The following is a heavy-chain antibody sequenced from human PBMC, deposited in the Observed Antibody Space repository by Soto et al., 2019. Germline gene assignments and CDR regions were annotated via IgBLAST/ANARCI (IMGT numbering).Heavy chain of an antibody. CDR3: ARNAGYNYGY. CDR2: IISDGRTT. CDR1: GFSFSSYS. D-gene: IGHD5-18*01. V-gene: IGHV3-74*01. Sequence: GGSLRLSCAASGFSFSSYSMHWVRQAPGKGLVWVSRIISDGRTTDYADSVKGRFTISRDNAKNTLYLLMNNLRAEDTAVYYCARNAGYNYGYWGQGTPVTVSS. J-gene: IGHJ4*02.